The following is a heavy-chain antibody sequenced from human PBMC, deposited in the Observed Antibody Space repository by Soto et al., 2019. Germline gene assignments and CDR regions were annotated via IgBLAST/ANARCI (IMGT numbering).Heavy chain of an antibody. Sequence: PSETLSLTCTVSGDSISSGDYYWSWIRQPPGKGLEWIGYIYYSGSTYYNPSLKSRVTMSVDTSKNQFSLNLNSVTAADTAVYYCARGPAAKNWFDLWGQGTLVTVSS. CDR2: IYYSGST. CDR3: ARGPAAKNWFDL. D-gene: IGHD2-2*01. V-gene: IGHV4-30-4*01. CDR1: GDSISSGDYY. J-gene: IGHJ5*02.